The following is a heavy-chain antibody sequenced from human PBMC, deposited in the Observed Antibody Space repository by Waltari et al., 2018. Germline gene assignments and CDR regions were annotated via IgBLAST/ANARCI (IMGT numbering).Heavy chain of an antibody. CDR3: AKQPASGNFDY. J-gene: IGHJ4*02. CDR1: GFTFSSYV. D-gene: IGHD5-12*01. Sequence: EVQSLESGGGLVQPGGSLRLSCADSGFTFSSYVMCWVRQAPGKGLEWVSISNTNGEITYYAVSVKGRVTIARDNAKHTLDLQMNGLRVEDTAGYYCAKQPASGNFDYWGQGTLVTVSP. V-gene: IGHV3-23*01. CDR2: SNTNGEIT.